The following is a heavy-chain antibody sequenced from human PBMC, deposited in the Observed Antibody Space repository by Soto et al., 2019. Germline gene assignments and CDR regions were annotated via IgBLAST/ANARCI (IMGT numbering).Heavy chain of an antibody. Sequence: QVQLQGSGPGLVKPSGTLSLTCVVSGGSISSSNWWSWVRQPPGKGLEWIGEIYHTGSPTYNPSRNSRVTISVDKSKNQFSLELSSVTAADTAVYYCARDSGGGADYWGQGTLVTVSS. J-gene: IGHJ4*02. D-gene: IGHD2-21*01. V-gene: IGHV4-4*02. CDR1: GGSISSSNW. CDR2: IYHTGSP. CDR3: ARDSGGGADY.